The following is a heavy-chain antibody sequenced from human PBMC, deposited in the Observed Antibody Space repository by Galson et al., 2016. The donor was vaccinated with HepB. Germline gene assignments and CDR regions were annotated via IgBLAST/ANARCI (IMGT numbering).Heavy chain of an antibody. CDR2: IYWNDDE. CDR3: ANRSEAAWDYYDNSDYYSGDGFDI. D-gene: IGHD3-22*01. J-gene: IGHJ3*02. CDR1: GFSLSTSEVG. V-gene: IGHV2-5*01. Sequence: PALVKPTQTLTLTCTLSGFSLSTSEVGVGWIRQPPGKALEWLAVIYWNDDEHYSPSLKSRLTITKDTSKNQVVLTMTNMYPVDTATYYCANRSEAAWDYYDNSDYYSGDGFDIWGQGTMVTVSS.